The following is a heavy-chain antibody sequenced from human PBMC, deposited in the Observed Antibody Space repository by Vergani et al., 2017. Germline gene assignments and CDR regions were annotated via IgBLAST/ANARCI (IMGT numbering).Heavy chain of an antibody. D-gene: IGHD1-1*01. CDR3: ARGRPFADDV. Sequence: QVQLVQSGAEVKKPGASVKVSCRTSGYTFTDYDINWVRQSTGQGLECVGWMNPKTGNTVYAQKLQGRVSLTRDTSINTAYMALSSLTSDDTAVYFCARGRPFADDVWGQGTLVTVSS. V-gene: IGHV1-8*03. CDR1: GYTFTDYD. J-gene: IGHJ4*02. CDR2: MNPKTGNT.